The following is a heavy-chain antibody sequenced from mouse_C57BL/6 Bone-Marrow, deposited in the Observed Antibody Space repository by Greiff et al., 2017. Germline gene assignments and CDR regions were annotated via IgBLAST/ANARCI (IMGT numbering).Heavy chain of an antibody. D-gene: IGHD2-1*01. V-gene: IGHV1-55*01. J-gene: IGHJ1*03. CDR1: GYTFTSYW. Sequence: QVQLQQPGAELVKPGASVKMSCKASGYTFTSYWITWVKQRPGQGLEWIGDIYPGSGSTNYNEKFKSKATLTVDTSSSTAYMQLSSLTSEYSAVYYCARGNYWYFDVWGTGTTVTVSS. CDR3: ARGNYWYFDV. CDR2: IYPGSGST.